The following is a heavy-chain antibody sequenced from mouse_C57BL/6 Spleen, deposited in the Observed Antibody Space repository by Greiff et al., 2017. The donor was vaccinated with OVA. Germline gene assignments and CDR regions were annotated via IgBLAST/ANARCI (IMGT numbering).Heavy chain of an antibody. J-gene: IGHJ4*01. D-gene: IGHD4-1*01. CDR2: IDPSDSET. CDR3: ARHEEPRTGYYAMDY. CDR1: GYTFTSYW. Sequence: QVQLQQPGAELVRPGSSVKLSCKASGYTFTSYWMHWVKQRPIQGLEWIGNIDPSDSETHYNQKFKDKATLTVDKSSSTVYMELSRLTSEDSAVYFCARHEEPRTGYYAMDYWGQGTSVTVSS. V-gene: IGHV1-52*01.